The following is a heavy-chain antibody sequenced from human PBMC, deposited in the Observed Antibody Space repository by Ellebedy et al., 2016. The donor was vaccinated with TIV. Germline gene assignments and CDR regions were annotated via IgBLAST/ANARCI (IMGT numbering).Heavy chain of an antibody. J-gene: IGHJ4*02. V-gene: IGHV1-69*04. CDR1: GGTFSSYA. D-gene: IGHD6-19*01. Sequence: AASVKVSCKASGGTFSSYAISWVRQAPGQGLERMGRIIPILGIANYAQKFQGRVTITADKSTSTAYMELSSLRSEDTAVYYCARARSSGWLHTPDYWGQGILVTVSS. CDR3: ARARSSGWLHTPDY. CDR2: IIPILGIA.